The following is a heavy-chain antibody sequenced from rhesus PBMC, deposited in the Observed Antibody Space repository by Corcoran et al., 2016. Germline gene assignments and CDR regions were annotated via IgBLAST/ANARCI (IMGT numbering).Heavy chain of an antibody. CDR2: INGGGCGT. V-gene: IGHV3S5*01. Sequence: EVQLVETGGGLVQPGGSLKLSCAASGFTFSSYGMSWVRQAPGKGLEWVPAINGGGCGTYYAGSVMGRFTISRDNSKNTLSLQMHGLRSEGTAEYYCAKAYNFWTGYYFDYWGQGVLVTVSS. CDR1: GFTFSSYG. J-gene: IGHJ4*01. D-gene: IGHD3-3*01. CDR3: AKAYNFWTGYYFDY.